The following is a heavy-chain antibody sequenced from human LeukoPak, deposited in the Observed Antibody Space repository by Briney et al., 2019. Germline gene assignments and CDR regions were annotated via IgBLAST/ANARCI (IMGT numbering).Heavy chain of an antibody. CDR1: GGSISSSSYY. J-gene: IGHJ4*02. Sequence: PSETLSLTCTVSGGSISSSSYYWGWIRQPPGKGLEWIGSIYYSGSTYYNPSLKSRVTISVDTSKNQFSLKLSSVTAADTAVYYCAGVTMIVVVISYWGQGTLVTVSS. CDR3: AGVTMIVVVISY. CDR2: IYYSGST. D-gene: IGHD3-22*01. V-gene: IGHV4-39*01.